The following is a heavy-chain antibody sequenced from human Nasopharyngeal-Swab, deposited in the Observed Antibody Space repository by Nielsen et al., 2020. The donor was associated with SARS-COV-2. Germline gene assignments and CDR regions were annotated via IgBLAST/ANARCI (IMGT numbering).Heavy chain of an antibody. V-gene: IGHV4-39*07. J-gene: IGHJ3*02. CDR2: IYYSGST. CDR3: ARATYYDYVWGSYRPGAFDI. D-gene: IGHD3-16*02. Sequence: RQAPGKGLEWVGSIYYSGSTYYNQSLKSRVTISVDASKNQFSLKLSSVTAADTAVYYCARATYYDYVWGSYRPGAFDIWGQGTMVTVSS.